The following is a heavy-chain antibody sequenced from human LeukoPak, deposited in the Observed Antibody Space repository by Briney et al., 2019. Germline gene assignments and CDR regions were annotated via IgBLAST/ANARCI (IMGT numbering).Heavy chain of an antibody. V-gene: IGHV4-4*07. Sequence: PSETLSLTCTVSGGSISSYYWSWIRQPAGKGLEWIGRIYTSGSTNYNPSLKSRVTMSVDTSKNQFSLKLSSVTAADTAVYYCARDRIDIVVVPAAWFDPWGQGTLVTVSS. CDR3: ARDRIDIVVVPAAWFDP. D-gene: IGHD2-2*01. J-gene: IGHJ5*02. CDR2: IYTSGST. CDR1: GGSISSYY.